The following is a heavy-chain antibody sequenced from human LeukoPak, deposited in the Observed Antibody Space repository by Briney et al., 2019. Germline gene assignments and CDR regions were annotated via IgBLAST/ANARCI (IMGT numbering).Heavy chain of an antibody. CDR2: ISGSGGST. CDR1: GFTFSSYA. J-gene: IGHJ4*02. D-gene: IGHD3-16*02. Sequence: GRSLRLSCAASGFTFSSYAMSWVRQAPGKGLEWVSAISGSGGSTYYADSVKGRFTISRDNSKNTLYLQMNSLRAEDTAVYYCAKAQGEYYDYVWGSYRSRNGYYFDYWGQGTLVTVSS. V-gene: IGHV3-23*01. CDR3: AKAQGEYYDYVWGSYRSRNGYYFDY.